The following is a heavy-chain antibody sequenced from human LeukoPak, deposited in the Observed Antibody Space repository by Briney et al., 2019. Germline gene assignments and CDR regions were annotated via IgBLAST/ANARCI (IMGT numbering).Heavy chain of an antibody. D-gene: IGHD6-6*01. Sequence: PSETLSLTCTVSGGSISSYYWSWIRQPPGKGLEWIGYNYYSGSTNYNPSLKSRVTISVDTSKNQFSLKLSSVTAADTAVYYCARGFGIAARPPSYYYYYYMDVWGKGTTVTVSS. CDR3: ARGFGIAARPPSYYYYYYMDV. V-gene: IGHV4-59*01. CDR1: GGSISSYY. CDR2: NYYSGST. J-gene: IGHJ6*03.